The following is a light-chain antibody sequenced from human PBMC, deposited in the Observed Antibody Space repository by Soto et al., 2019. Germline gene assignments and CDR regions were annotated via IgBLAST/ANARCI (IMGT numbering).Light chain of an antibody. Sequence: EIVLTQSPATLSLSPGERATLSCRASQSVSSYLAWYQQKPGQAPRLLIYDASNRATGIPARFSGSGSGTDFTLTISSLEPEDSEVYYCQQRSNWPTTFGGGTKVDIK. CDR3: QQRSNWPTT. CDR1: QSVSSY. V-gene: IGKV3-11*01. J-gene: IGKJ4*01. CDR2: DAS.